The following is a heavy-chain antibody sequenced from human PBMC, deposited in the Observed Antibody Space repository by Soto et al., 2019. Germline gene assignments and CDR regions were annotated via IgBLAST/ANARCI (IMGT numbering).Heavy chain of an antibody. CDR1: GFTFSSYA. D-gene: IGHD2-15*01. J-gene: IGHJ5*02. V-gene: IGHV3-30-3*01. Sequence: GGSLRLSCAASGFTFSSYAMHWVRQAPGKGLEWVAVISYDGSNKYYADSVKGRFTISRDNSKNTLYLQMNSLRAGDTAVYYCARDPQREVRYCSGGSCYSERGEKWFDPWGQGTLVTVSS. CDR3: ARDPQREVRYCSGGSCYSERGEKWFDP. CDR2: ISYDGSNK.